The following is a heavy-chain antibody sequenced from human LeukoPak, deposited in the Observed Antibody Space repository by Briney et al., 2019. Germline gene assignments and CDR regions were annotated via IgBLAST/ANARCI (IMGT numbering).Heavy chain of an antibody. D-gene: IGHD2-2*01. CDR3: ARSEFSRAISFDP. J-gene: IGHJ5*02. CDR1: LYTFTNYY. Sequence: ASVKASCNPSLYTFTNYYMHWVREAPGRGLEWMGIIDPSGGSTTYAQNFQGRVTMTRDTSTSTVYMNLTSLRSEDTAVYYFARSEFSRAISFDPWGQGTLVTVSS. CDR2: IDPSGGST. V-gene: IGHV1-46*01.